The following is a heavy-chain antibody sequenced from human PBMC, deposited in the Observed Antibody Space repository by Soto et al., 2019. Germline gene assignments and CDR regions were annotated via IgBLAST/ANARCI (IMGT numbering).Heavy chain of an antibody. CDR1: GGSISSYY. J-gene: IGHJ6*02. CDR2: IYYSGST. Sequence: SETLSLTCTVSGGSISSYYWSWIRQPPGKGLEWIGYIYYSGSTNYNPSLKSRVTISVDTSKNQFSLKLSSVTAADTAVYYCARDSSYYDFWSGYYFPVHGMDVWGQGTTVT. D-gene: IGHD3-3*01. V-gene: IGHV4-59*01. CDR3: ARDSSYYDFWSGYYFPVHGMDV.